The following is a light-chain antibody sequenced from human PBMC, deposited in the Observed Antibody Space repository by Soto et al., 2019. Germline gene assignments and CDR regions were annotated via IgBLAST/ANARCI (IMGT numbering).Light chain of an antibody. CDR3: QQYNNWPPRT. J-gene: IGKJ2*01. V-gene: IGKV3-15*01. Sequence: EIVMTQSPASLSVSPGETATLSCRASQSISNSLAWYQQKPGQAPSLVIYGASTRSTGIAARFSGSGSGTEFTLTISSLQSEDSALYYCQQYNNWPPRTFGQGTKLEIK. CDR2: GAS. CDR1: QSISNS.